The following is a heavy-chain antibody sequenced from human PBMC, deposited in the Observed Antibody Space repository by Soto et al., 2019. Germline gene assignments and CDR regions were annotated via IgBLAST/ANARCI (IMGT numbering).Heavy chain of an antibody. D-gene: IGHD2-2*01. CDR3: ARDLRDIVVVPAAPFDYYYYYMDV. CDR1: GGTFSSYT. CDR2: IIPILGIA. J-gene: IGHJ6*03. Sequence: QVQLVQSGAEVKKPGSSVQVSCKASGGTFSSYTISWVRQAPGQGLEWMGRIIPILGIANYAQKFQGRVTITADKSTSTAYMELSSLRSEDTAVYYCARDLRDIVVVPAAPFDYYYYYMDVWGKGTTVTVSS. V-gene: IGHV1-69*08.